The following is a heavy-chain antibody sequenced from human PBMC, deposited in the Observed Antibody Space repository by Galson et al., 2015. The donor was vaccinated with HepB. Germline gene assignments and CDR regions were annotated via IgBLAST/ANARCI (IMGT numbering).Heavy chain of an antibody. V-gene: IGHV1-69*13. Sequence: SVKVSCKASGGTFSSYAISWVRQAPGQGLEWMGGIIPIFGTANYAQKFQGRVTITADESTSTAYMELSSLRSEDTAVYYCASEYCSSTSCYTRGYYMDVWGKGTTVTVSS. CDR3: ASEYCSSTSCYTRGYYMDV. J-gene: IGHJ6*03. D-gene: IGHD2-2*02. CDR1: GGTFSSYA. CDR2: IIPIFGTA.